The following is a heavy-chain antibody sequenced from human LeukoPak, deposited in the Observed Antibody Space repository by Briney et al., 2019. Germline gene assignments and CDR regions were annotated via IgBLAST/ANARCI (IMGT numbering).Heavy chain of an antibody. CDR2: ISGSGGST. V-gene: IGHV3-23*01. CDR1: GFTFSSYA. Sequence: GGSLRLSCAATGFTFSSYAMSWVRQAPGKGLEWVSVISGSGGSTYYADSVKGRFTISRDNSKNTLYLQMNSLRAEDTAVYYCAKDYCSGSSCYSGLDFWGQGALVTVSS. CDR3: AKDYCSGSSCYSGLDF. J-gene: IGHJ4*02. D-gene: IGHD2-15*01.